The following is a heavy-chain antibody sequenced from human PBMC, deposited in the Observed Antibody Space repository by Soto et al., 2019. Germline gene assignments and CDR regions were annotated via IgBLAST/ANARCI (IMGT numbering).Heavy chain of an antibody. V-gene: IGHV1-46*03. J-gene: IGHJ4*02. Sequence: QVQLVQSGAEVMKPGASAKVSCMSFGYTFTTYHMYWVRQAPGQGLEWMGKINPSGGSTRYAHRFQGRVTMTRDTSTSTVYMELSGLTSEDTAVYYCTRAFPGPTGTTTFDKWGQGTLVTVSS. CDR1: GYTFTTYH. CDR3: TRAFPGPTGTTTFDK. CDR2: INPSGGST. D-gene: IGHD1-1*01.